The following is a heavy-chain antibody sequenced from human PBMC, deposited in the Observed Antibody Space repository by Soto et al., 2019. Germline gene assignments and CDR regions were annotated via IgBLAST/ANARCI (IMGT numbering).Heavy chain of an antibody. J-gene: IGHJ6*02. CDR3: VRFSGGSYNTYYFYYGMDV. D-gene: IGHD2-15*01. Sequence: GASVKVSCKASGYTFTSYGISWVRQAPGQGLDWMGWISAYNGNTKYAQDLQGRVTMTTDTSTSTAYMELRSLRSDDTAMYYCVRFSGGSYNTYYFYYGMDVWGQGTTVTVSS. CDR2: ISAYNGNT. V-gene: IGHV1-18*04. CDR1: GYTFTSYG.